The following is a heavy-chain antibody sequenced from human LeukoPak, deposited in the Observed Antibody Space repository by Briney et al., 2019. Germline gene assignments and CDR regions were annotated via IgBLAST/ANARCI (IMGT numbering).Heavy chain of an antibody. CDR3: ARSLGHFVRFCFEY. J-gene: IGHJ4*02. Sequence: PSETLSLTCTVSGYSISSGYYWGWIRQPPGKGLEWIGSINHSGSTYYNPSLKSRVTMSVDTSKNQFSLKLRSVTAADTAVYYCARSLGHFVRFCFEYWGQGTLVTVSS. CDR1: GYSISSGYY. V-gene: IGHV4-38-2*02. CDR2: INHSGST. D-gene: IGHD7-27*01.